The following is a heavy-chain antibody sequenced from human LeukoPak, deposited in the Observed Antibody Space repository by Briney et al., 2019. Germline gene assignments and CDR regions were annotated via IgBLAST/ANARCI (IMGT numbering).Heavy chain of an antibody. CDR2: ISYDGSNK. D-gene: IGHD2-15*01. J-gene: IGHJ6*03. CDR1: GFTFSSYG. Sequence: PGRSLRLSCAASGFTFSSYGMHWVRQAPGKGLEWVAVISYDGSNKYYADSVKGRFTISRDNSKNTLYLQMNSLRAEDTAVYYCAKCSYYYYMDVWGKGTTVTVSS. CDR3: AKCSYYYYMDV. V-gene: IGHV3-30*18.